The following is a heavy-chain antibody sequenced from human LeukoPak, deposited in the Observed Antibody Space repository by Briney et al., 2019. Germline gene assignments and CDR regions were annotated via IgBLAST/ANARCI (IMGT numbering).Heavy chain of an antibody. CDR1: GGSISSGGYS. Sequence: PSETLSLTCAVSGGSISSGGYSWRWIRQPPGKGLEWIGYIYHSGSTYYNPSLKSRVTISVDRSKNQFSLKLSSVTAADTAVYYCARRGESNLIDYWGQGTLVTVSS. CDR3: ARRGESNLIDY. V-gene: IGHV4-30-2*01. CDR2: IYHSGST. J-gene: IGHJ4*02. D-gene: IGHD3-16*01.